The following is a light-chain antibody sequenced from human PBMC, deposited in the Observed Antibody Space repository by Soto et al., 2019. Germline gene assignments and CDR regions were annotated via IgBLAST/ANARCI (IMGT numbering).Light chain of an antibody. Sequence: EIVLTQSPGTLSLSPGERATLSCRASQSVSSNYLAWYQQKPGQAPRLLIYGASRGAAGIPDRFSGSGSGTDFTLTISRLEPEDCAVYFCQQYGRSRMFTFGRGTKLEVK. V-gene: IGKV3-20*01. CDR2: GAS. CDR3: QQYGRSRMFT. J-gene: IGKJ2*01. CDR1: QSVSSNY.